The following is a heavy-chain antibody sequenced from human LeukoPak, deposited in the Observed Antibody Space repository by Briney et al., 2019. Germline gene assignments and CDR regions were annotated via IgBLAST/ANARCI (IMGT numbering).Heavy chain of an antibody. D-gene: IGHD2-2*01. CDR2: IYHSGST. Sequence: PSETLSLTCAVSGYSISSGYYWGWIRQPPGKGLEWIGSIYHSGSTYYNPSLKSRVTISVDTSKNQFSLKLNSVTAADTAVYYCARGGVVPAAGYNCFDPWGKGTLVIVSS. J-gene: IGHJ5*02. V-gene: IGHV4-38-2*01. CDR3: ARGGVVPAAGYNCFDP. CDR1: GYSISSGYY.